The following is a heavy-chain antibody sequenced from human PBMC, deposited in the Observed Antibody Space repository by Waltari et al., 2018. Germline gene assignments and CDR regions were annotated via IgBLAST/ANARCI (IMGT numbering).Heavy chain of an antibody. CDR1: GFSFSSYW. CDR3: ARDPWEPYSCIES. J-gene: IGHJ4*02. D-gene: IGHD1-26*01. Sequence: EVQLVESGGGIVQPGGYLRLSCTASGFSFSSYWMHWVSQAPGKGLVGVSPIKGEGHVTSYVASMRGRLKISRVNAMKSVYLQINSLRVEDAARHYCARDPWEPYSCIESWGQGTLVTVSS. CDR2: IKGEGHVT. V-gene: IGHV3-74*01.